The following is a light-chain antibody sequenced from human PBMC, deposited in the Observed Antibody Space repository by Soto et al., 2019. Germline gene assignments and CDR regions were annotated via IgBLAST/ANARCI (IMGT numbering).Light chain of an antibody. CDR1: QSVLFSSNNKNY. CDR2: WAS. J-gene: IGKJ1*01. V-gene: IGKV4-1*01. CDR3: HQYYSPPQP. Sequence: DIVMTQSPDSLAVSLGERAIIHCKSSQSVLFSSNNKNYLAWYQQRPGQPPKLLIYWASTRHSGVPDRFSGSGSGTDFTLTISSLQAEDVAVYYCHQYYSPPQPFGRGTKVEIK.